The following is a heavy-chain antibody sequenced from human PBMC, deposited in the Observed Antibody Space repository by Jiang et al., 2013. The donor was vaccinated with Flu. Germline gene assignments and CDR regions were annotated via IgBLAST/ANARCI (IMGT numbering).Heavy chain of an antibody. CDR2: ISAYNGNT. CDR1: GYTFTSYG. CDR3: ARESVGQLLSDTYYFDY. J-gene: IGHJ4*02. D-gene: IGHD2-2*01. Sequence: CGAEVKKPGASVKVSCKASGYTFTSYGISWVRQAPGQGLEWMGWISAYNGNTNYAQKLQGRVTMTTDTSTSTAYMELRSLRSDDTAVYYCARESVGQLLSDTYYFDYVGPGNPGHRLL. V-gene: IGHV1-18*01.